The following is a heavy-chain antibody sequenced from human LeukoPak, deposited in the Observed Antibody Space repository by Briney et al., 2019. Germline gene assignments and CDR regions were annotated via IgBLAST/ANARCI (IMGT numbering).Heavy chain of an antibody. D-gene: IGHD3-22*01. J-gene: IGHJ4*02. CDR3: AKRKRYDSSGYQVYYFDY. V-gene: IGHV3-23*01. Sequence: GRSLRFSCAASRFSFSSFAMNWVSQAPGKGLEWVSAISGSGGSTYYADSVKGRFTISRDSSKNTLYLQMNSLRAEDTAVYYCAKRKRYDSSGYQVYYFDYWGQGTLVTVSS. CDR2: ISGSGGST. CDR1: RFSFSSFA.